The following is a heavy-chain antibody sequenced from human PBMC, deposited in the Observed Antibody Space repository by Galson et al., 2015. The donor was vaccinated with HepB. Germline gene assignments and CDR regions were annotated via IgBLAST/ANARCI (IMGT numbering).Heavy chain of an antibody. CDR2: INPSGGST. D-gene: IGHD5-18*01. CDR3: MTWIQAVTG. V-gene: IGHV1-46*01. Sequence: SVKVSCKASGYTFTSYYMHWVRQAPGQGLEWMGIINPSGGSTSYAQKFQGRVTMTRDTSTGTVYMELSSLRSEDTAVYYCMTWIQAVTGWGQGTMVTVSA. J-gene: IGHJ3*01. CDR1: GYTFTSYY.